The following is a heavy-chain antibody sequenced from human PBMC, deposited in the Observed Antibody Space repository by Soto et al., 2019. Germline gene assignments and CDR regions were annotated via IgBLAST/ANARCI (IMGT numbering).Heavy chain of an antibody. CDR2: IRNIANSYTT. CDR3: ARRITGTPPADGGS. Sequence: EVQLVESGGDLVQPGGSLRLSCAVSGFTFSDHYMDWVRQAPGKGLEWVGRIRNIANSYTTDYAASVKGRFTISSDDSENSLYLQRNSLKTEDTAMYYCARRITGTPPADGGSWGQGTLVTVSS. D-gene: IGHD1-7*01. J-gene: IGHJ5*02. CDR1: GFTFSDHY. V-gene: IGHV3-72*01.